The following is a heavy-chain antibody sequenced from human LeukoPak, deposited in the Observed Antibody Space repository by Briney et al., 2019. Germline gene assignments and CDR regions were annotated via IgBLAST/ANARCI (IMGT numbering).Heavy chain of an antibody. D-gene: IGHD3-22*01. V-gene: IGHV4-59*01. CDR3: ARDHYYDSSGYTFGY. J-gene: IGHJ4*02. CDR1: GVSISNYY. CDR2: IYSSGST. Sequence: PSETLSLTCTVSGVSISNYYWSWIRQPPGKGLEWIGYIYSSGSTNYNPSLKGRVTISVDTSKNQFSLKLSTVTAADTAVYYCARDHYYDSSGYTFGYWGQGTLVTVSS.